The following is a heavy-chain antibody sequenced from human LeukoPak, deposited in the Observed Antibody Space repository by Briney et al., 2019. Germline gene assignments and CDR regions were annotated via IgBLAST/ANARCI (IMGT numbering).Heavy chain of an antibody. Sequence: GGSLRLSCAASGFTFSSYAMSWVRQAPGKGLEWVANIKQDGSEKYYVDSVKGRFTISRDNAKNSLYLQMNSLRAEDTAVYYCARLTNEEFDYWGQGTLVTVSS. J-gene: IGHJ4*02. V-gene: IGHV3-7*01. D-gene: IGHD1-1*01. CDR3: ARLTNEEFDY. CDR2: IKQDGSEK. CDR1: GFTFSSYA.